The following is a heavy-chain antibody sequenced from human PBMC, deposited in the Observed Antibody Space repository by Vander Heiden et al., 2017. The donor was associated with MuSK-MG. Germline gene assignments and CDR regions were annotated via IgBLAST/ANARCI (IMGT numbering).Heavy chain of an antibody. V-gene: IGHV1-46*01. CDR2: INPSGGST. Sequence: QVQLVQSGAEVKKPGASVKVSCKASGYTFTSYYMHWVRQAPGQGLEWMGIINPSGGSTSYAQKFQGRVTMTRDTSTSTVYMELSSLRSEDTAVYYCARVEDPRRVGDYAFDIWGQGTMVTVSS. D-gene: IGHD3-22*01. CDR3: ARVEDPRRVGDYAFDI. J-gene: IGHJ3*02. CDR1: GYTFTSYY.